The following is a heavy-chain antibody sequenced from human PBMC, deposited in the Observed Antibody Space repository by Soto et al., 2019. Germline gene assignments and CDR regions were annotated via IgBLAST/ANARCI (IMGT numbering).Heavy chain of an antibody. J-gene: IGHJ5*02. CDR1: GYTYISYS. V-gene: IGHV1-3*01. CDR2: INVGNGNT. Sequence: ASVKVSCKASGYTYISYSMHWVLQAPGQRLEWMGWINVGNGNTKYSQNSQGRVTINQDTSASTAYMELSSLTSEDTAVYYCAREKWGSGSRWLDPWGQGTLVTVSS. CDR3: AREKWGSGSRWLDP. D-gene: IGHD6-19*01.